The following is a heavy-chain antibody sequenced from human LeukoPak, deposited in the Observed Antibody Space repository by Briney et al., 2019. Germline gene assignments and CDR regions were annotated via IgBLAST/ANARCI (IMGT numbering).Heavy chain of an antibody. J-gene: IGHJ5*02. CDR1: GFTFSSYA. V-gene: IGHV3-23*01. Sequence: GGSLRLSCAASGFTFSSYAMSWVRQAPGKGLEWVSAISGSSGSTYYADSVKGRFTISRDNSKNTLYLQMNSLRAEDTAVYYCAKDQTHYYDSSGYYSSWGQGTLVTVSS. CDR2: ISGSSGST. CDR3: AKDQTHYYDSSGYYSS. D-gene: IGHD3-22*01.